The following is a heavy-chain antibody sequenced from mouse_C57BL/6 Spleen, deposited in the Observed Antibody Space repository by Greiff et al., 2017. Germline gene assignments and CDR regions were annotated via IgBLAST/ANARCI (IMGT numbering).Heavy chain of an antibody. CDR3: ASYDGYPLFAY. D-gene: IGHD2-3*01. Sequence: QVQLQQSGAELARPGASVKLSCKASGYTFTSYGISWVKQRTGQGLEWIGEIYPRSGNTYYNEKFKGKDTLTTDKSSSTAYMELRSLTSEDSAVYFCASYDGYPLFAYWGQGTLVTVSA. J-gene: IGHJ3*01. V-gene: IGHV1-81*01. CDR1: GYTFTSYG. CDR2: IYPRSGNT.